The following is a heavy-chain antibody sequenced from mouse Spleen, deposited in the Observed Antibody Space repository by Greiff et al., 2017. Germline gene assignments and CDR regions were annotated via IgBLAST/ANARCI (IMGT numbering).Heavy chain of an antibody. J-gene: IGHJ4*01. D-gene: IGHD1-1*01. V-gene: IGHV1-15*01. CDR1: GYTFTDYE. CDR2: IDPETGGT. CDR3: IFITTVVATKGVMDY. Sequence: VQLQQSGAELVRPGASVTLSCKASGYTFTDYEMHWVKQTHVHGLAWIGAIDPETGGTAYNQKFKGKAILTADKSSSTAYMGLRSLTSEDSAVYYCIFITTVVATKGVMDYWGQGTSVAVAS.